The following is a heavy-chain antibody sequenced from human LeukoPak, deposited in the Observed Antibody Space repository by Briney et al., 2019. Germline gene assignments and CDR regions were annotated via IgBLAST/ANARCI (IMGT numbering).Heavy chain of an antibody. J-gene: IGHJ4*02. CDR1: GGSFSGYY. CDR2: INHSGST. D-gene: IGHD3-22*01. Sequence: PSETQSLTCAVYGGSFSGYYWSWIRQPPGKGLEWIGEINHSGSTNYNPSLKSRVTILVDTSKSQFSLKLSSVTGGDKAVYFFAKVHSCCYYLAYWGQGTLVTVSS. V-gene: IGHV4-34*01. CDR3: AKVHSCCYYLAY.